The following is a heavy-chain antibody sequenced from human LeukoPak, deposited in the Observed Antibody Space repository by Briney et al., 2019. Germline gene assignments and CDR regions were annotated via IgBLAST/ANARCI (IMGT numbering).Heavy chain of an antibody. D-gene: IGHD3-9*01. CDR2: ISYDGSNK. J-gene: IGHJ6*02. CDR1: GFTFSSYA. CDR3: AREGGMDPAGYYPLDSYYGMDV. Sequence: GGSLRLSCAASGFTFSSYAMHRVRQAPGKGLEWVAVISYDGSNKYYADSAKGRFTISRDNSKNTLYLQMNSLRAEDTAVYYCAREGGMDPAGYYPLDSYYGMDVWGQGTTVTVSS. V-gene: IGHV3-30-3*01.